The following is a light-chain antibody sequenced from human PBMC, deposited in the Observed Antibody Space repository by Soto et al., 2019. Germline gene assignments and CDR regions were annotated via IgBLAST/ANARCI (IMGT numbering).Light chain of an antibody. CDR2: SAS. V-gene: IGKV3-15*01. J-gene: IGKJ2*01. Sequence: EVVMTQSPATLSVFPGEIVTLSCRASQIVSTSLAWYQQKRGQAPRLLVYSASTRATGIPARFIGSGSGTEFTLTISSLESEDFAVYYCQQYIHGYTFGQGTELEIK. CDR3: QQYIHGYT. CDR1: QIVSTS.